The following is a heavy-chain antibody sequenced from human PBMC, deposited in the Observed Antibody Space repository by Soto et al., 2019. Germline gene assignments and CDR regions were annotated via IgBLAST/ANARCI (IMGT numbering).Heavy chain of an antibody. CDR1: GFTFSSYS. J-gene: IGHJ6*02. D-gene: IGHD4-17*01. Sequence: EVQLVESGGGLVKPGGSLRLSCAASGFTFSSYSMNWVRQAPGKGLEWVSSISSSSSYIYYADSVKGRFTISRDNAKNSLYLQMNSLRAEDTAVYYCASKTRGRGGHYPLVYYYGMDVWGQGTTVTVSS. V-gene: IGHV3-21*01. CDR2: ISSSSSYI. CDR3: ASKTRGRGGHYPLVYYYGMDV.